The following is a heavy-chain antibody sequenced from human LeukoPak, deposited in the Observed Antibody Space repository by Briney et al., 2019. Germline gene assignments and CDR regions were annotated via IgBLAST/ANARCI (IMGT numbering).Heavy chain of an antibody. CDR3: APLRDYYDSSGYYPQN. CDR1: GGSISSSSYY. CDR2: IYYSGST. V-gene: IGHV4-39*01. J-gene: IGHJ4*02. D-gene: IGHD3-22*01. Sequence: PSETLSLTCTVSGGSISSSSYYWGWIRQPPGKGLEWIGSIYYSGSTYYNPSLKSRVTISVDTSKNQFSLKLSPVTAADTAVYYCAPLRDYYDSSGYYPQNWGQGTLVTVSS.